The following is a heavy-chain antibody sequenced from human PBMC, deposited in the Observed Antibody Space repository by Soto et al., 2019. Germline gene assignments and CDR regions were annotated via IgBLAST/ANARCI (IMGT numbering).Heavy chain of an antibody. J-gene: IGHJ6*02. CDR1: GVTFSSYS. V-gene: IGHV3-21*01. Sequence: GGSLRLSCTSSGVTFSSYSMNWVRQAPGKGLEWVSSISSSSSYIYYADSVKGRFTISRDNAKNSLYLQMNSLRAEDTAVYYCARDRITIFGVVTKTHYGMDVWGQGTTVTFSS. CDR2: ISSSSSYI. D-gene: IGHD3-3*01. CDR3: ARDRITIFGVVTKTHYGMDV.